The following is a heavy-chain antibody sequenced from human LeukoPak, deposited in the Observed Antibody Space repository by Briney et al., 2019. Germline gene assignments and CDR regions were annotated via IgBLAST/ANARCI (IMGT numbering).Heavy chain of an antibody. CDR3: ARDEHDILTGSDY. CDR2: ISYDGSNK. J-gene: IGHJ4*02. V-gene: IGHV3-30*04. Sequence: GGSLRLSCAASGFTFSSYAMHWVRQAPGKGLEWVAVISYDGSNKYYADSVKGRFTISRDNSKNTLYLQMNSLRAEDTAVYYCARDEHDILTGSDYWGQGTLVTVSS. D-gene: IGHD3-9*01. CDR1: GFTFSSYA.